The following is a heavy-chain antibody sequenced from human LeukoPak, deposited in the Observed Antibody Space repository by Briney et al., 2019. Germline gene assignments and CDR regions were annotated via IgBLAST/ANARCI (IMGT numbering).Heavy chain of an antibody. CDR1: GYTFTSYY. J-gene: IGHJ4*02. CDR3: AREGGDFLPVSREWYFDY. D-gene: IGHD3-3*01. V-gene: IGHV1-46*01. CDR2: INPSGGST. Sequence: ASVKVSCKASGYTFTSYYMHWVRQAPGQGLEWMGIINPSGGSTSYAQKFQGRVTMTTDTSTSTVYMELSSLRSEDTAVYYCAREGGDFLPVSREWYFDYGARETLVTVSS.